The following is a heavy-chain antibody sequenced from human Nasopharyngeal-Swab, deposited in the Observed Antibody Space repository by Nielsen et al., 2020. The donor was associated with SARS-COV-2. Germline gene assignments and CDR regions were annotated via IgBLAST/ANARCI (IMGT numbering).Heavy chain of an antibody. J-gene: IGHJ5*02. CDR2: INQSGST. CDR3: ARGFDP. CDR1: GGSFSDYY. Sequence: SETLSLTCAVYGGSFSDYYWTRIRQPPGKGLEWIGEINQSGSTDYNPSLRSRVAISVDTSKNQFSLRLSSVTAADTALYYCARGFDPWGQGTLVTVSS. V-gene: IGHV4-34*01.